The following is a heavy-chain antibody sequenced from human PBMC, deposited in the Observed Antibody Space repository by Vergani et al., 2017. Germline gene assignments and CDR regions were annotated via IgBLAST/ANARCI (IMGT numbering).Heavy chain of an antibody. J-gene: IGHJ4*02. D-gene: IGHD5-18*01. CDR1: GFTFSNAW. V-gene: IGHV3-15*01. CDR3: TTGPGYSYGDHFDY. Sequence: EVQLVESGGGLVKPGGSLRLSCAASGFTFSNAWMSWVRQAPGKGLEWVGRIKSKTDGGKTDYAAPVKGRFTISRDDSKNTRNLQMNSLKTEDTAVYYCTTGPGYSYGDHFDYWGQGTLVTVSS. CDR2: IKSKTDGGKT.